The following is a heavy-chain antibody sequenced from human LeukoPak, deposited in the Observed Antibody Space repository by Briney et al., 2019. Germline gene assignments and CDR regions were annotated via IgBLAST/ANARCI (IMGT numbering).Heavy chain of an antibody. Sequence: GGSLRLSCAASGFTFSDYYMSWIRQAPGKGLEWVSYISSGNSYTNYADSVKGRFTISRDDAKNSLYLQMNSLRAEDTAVYYCAKKVGGVYAFDIWGQGTMVTVSS. CDR1: GFTFSDYY. V-gene: IGHV3-11*03. CDR3: AKKVGGVYAFDI. CDR2: ISSGNSYT. D-gene: IGHD3-16*01. J-gene: IGHJ3*02.